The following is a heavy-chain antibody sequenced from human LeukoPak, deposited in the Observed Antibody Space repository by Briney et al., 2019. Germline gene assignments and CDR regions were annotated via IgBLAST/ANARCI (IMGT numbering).Heavy chain of an antibody. V-gene: IGHV1-2*06. CDR3: ARMLEWFGELLGGDY. Sequence: GASVKVSCKASGYTFTGYYMHWVRQAPGQGLEWMGRINPNSGGTNYAQKFQGRVTMTRDTSISTAYMELSRLRSDDTAVYYCARMLEWFGELLGGDYWGQGTPVTVSS. J-gene: IGHJ4*02. CDR2: INPNSGGT. D-gene: IGHD3-10*01. CDR1: GYTFTGYY.